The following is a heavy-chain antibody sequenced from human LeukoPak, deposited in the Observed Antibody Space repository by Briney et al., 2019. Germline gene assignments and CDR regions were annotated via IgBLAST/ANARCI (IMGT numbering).Heavy chain of an antibody. CDR3: ARGAVAGFY. V-gene: IGHV3-7*01. Sequence: GGSLRLSCAASGFTFSSHWMSWVRQAPGKGLEWVANIKQDGSEKYYVDSVKGRFTISRDNAKNSLYLQMNSLRAEDMAVYYCARGAVAGFYWGQGTLVTVSS. CDR2: IKQDGSEK. D-gene: IGHD6-19*01. J-gene: IGHJ4*02. CDR1: GFTFSSHW.